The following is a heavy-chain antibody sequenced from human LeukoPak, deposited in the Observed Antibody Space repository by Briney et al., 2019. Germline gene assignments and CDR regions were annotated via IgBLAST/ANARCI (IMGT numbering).Heavy chain of an antibody. CDR1: GFMFSHFG. CDR2: ISYGGSKK. J-gene: IGHJ4*02. D-gene: IGHD3-3*01. Sequence: GGSLRLSCEASGFMFSHFGIHWVRQAPGKGLEWVAVISYGGSKKYYADSVEGRFTISRDNSKKTVHLQMNSLRAEDTAVYYCVKEGRDTTFGVLVPFDYWGQGALVIVSS. CDR3: VKEGRDTTFGVLVPFDY. V-gene: IGHV3-30*18.